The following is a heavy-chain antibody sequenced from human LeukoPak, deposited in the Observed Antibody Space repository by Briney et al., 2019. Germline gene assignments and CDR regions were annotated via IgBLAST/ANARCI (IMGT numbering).Heavy chain of an antibody. CDR3: ARARYGSGSYYPYYFDY. J-gene: IGHJ4*02. V-gene: IGHV4-30-2*01. CDR1: GGTISSGGYS. D-gene: IGHD3-10*01. CDR2: IYHSGST. Sequence: SETLSLTCAVSGGTISSGGYSWSCIRQPPGKGLEWIGYIYHSGSTYYNPSLKSRVTISVDRSKNQFSLKLSSVTAADTAVYYCARARYGSGSYYPYYFDYWGQGTLVTVSS.